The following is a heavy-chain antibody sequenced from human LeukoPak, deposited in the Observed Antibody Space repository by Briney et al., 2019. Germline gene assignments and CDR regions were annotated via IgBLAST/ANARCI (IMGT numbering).Heavy chain of an antibody. Sequence: GGSLRLSSAASGFTFCDYGMSWVRQAPGNGLEWVSGINWIGGSPGYADSVKGRFTISRDNAKNSLYLQMNSLSAEDTALYYCARRFGIAVAGPFDYWGQGTLVTVSS. J-gene: IGHJ4*02. CDR3: ARRFGIAVAGPFDY. CDR2: INWIGGSP. V-gene: IGHV3-20*03. D-gene: IGHD6-19*01. CDR1: GFTFCDYG.